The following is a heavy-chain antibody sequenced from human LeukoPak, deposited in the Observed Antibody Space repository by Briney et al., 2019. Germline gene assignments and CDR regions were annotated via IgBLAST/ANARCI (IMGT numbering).Heavy chain of an antibody. V-gene: IGHV3-53*01. D-gene: IGHD5-24*01. CDR3: ARGRDGSQSPIDD. J-gene: IGHJ4*02. CDR1: GFTVSTNY. CDR2: IYSGGST. Sequence: QPGGSLRLSCAASGFTVSTNYMSWVRQAPGMGLEWVSVIYSGGSTFYADSVKGRFTISRDNSKNSLYLQMNSLRAEDTAVYYCARGRDGSQSPIDDWGQGTLVTVSS.